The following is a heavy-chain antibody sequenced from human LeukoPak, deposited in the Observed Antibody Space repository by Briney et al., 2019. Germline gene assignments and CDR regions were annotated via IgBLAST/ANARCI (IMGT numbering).Heavy chain of an antibody. CDR3: ARDWAHCSGGSCYRDAYDI. J-gene: IGHJ3*02. CDR2: ISSSSSYL. Sequence: GGSLRLSCAASGFTFSSYSMNWVRQALGKGLEWVSSISSSSSYLYYADSVKGRFTISRDNAKNSLYLQMNSLRAEDTAVYYCARDWAHCSGGSCYRDAYDIWGQGTMVTVSS. V-gene: IGHV3-21*01. D-gene: IGHD2-15*01. CDR1: GFTFSSYS.